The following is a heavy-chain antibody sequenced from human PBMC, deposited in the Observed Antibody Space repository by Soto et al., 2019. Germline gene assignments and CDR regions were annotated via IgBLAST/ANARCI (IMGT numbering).Heavy chain of an antibody. D-gene: IGHD6-19*01. V-gene: IGHV3-30*03. CDR1: GFTFSSYG. Sequence: GGSLRLSCAAAGFTFSSYGMHLVRQAPGKGLEWVAVISYDGSNKYYADSVKGRFTISRDNAKNSLYLQMNSLRAEDTAVYYCARARSSGALDYWGQGTLVTVSS. CDR3: ARARSSGALDY. J-gene: IGHJ4*02. CDR2: ISYDGSNK.